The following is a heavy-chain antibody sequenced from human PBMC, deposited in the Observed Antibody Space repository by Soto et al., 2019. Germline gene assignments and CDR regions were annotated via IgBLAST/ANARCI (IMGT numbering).Heavy chain of an antibody. CDR1: GFTFSSYW. D-gene: IGHD3-16*02. J-gene: IGHJ5*02. CDR2: INSDGSST. Sequence: GLSLRLSCEASGFTFSSYWMHWVLQGPGKGLEWLSLINSDGSSTNYADSVKGRFTVSRDNAKNTLFLQMHSLTVDDTGIYYCTRDRRISGLDPWGQGTLVTVSS. CDR3: TRDRRISGLDP. V-gene: IGHV3-74*01.